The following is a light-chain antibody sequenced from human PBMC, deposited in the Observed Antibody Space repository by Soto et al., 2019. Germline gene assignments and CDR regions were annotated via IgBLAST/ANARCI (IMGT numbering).Light chain of an antibody. CDR3: QQSYSSLWT. J-gene: IGKJ1*01. Sequence: DIQMTQSPSSLSASVGDKVTITCRASQSISSSLNWYQQKSGKAPNLLIYGVSTLQSGVPSRFSGSGSGTDFILTISRLQREDFATYYCQQSYSSLWTFGQGTKVDIK. CDR2: GVS. V-gene: IGKV1-39*01. CDR1: QSISSS.